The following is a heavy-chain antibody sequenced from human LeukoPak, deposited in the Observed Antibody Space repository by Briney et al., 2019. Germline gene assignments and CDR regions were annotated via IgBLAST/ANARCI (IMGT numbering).Heavy chain of an antibody. V-gene: IGHV3-11*04. CDR2: ISSSGSTI. CDR3: AKDLSGLRSCPIRRCYYAMDV. D-gene: IGHD2-15*01. J-gene: IGHJ6*02. CDR1: GFTFSDYY. Sequence: GGSLRLSCAASGFTFSDYYMSWIRQAPGKGLEWVSYISSSGSTIYYADSVKGRFTISRDNAKNTLYLQMDSLRAEDTAVYYCAKDLSGLRSCPIRRCYYAMDVWGQGTTVTVSS.